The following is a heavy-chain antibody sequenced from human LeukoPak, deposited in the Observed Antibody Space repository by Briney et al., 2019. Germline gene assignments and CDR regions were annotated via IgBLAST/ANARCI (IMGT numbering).Heavy chain of an antibody. CDR1: GVSINSYY. CDR2: IYYSGGT. CDR3: ARESISGVVIPFDI. J-gene: IGHJ3*02. Sequence: SETLSLTCTVSGVSINSYYWNWVRQPPGEGLEWLGYIYYSGGTNYNPSLKSRVTISVDASKNQFSLRLTSVTAADTAVYYCARESISGVVIPFDIWGQGTMVTVSS. V-gene: IGHV4-59*01. D-gene: IGHD3-3*02.